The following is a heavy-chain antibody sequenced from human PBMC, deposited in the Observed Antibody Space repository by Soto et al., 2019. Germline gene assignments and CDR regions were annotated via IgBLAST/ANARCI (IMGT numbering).Heavy chain of an antibody. V-gene: IGHV3-30*18. CDR3: AKVVDIVATAYYYYYGMDV. CDR1: GFTFSSYG. CDR2: ISYDGSNK. D-gene: IGHD5-12*01. J-gene: IGHJ6*02. Sequence: GGSLRLSCAASGFTFSSYGMHWVRQAPGKGLEWVAVISYDGSNKYYADSVKGRFTISRDNSKNTLYLQMNSLRAEDTAVYYCAKVVDIVATAYYYYYGMDVWGQGTTATVSS.